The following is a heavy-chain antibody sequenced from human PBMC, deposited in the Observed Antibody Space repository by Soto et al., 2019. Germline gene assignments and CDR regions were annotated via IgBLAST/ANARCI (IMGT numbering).Heavy chain of an antibody. J-gene: IGHJ4*02. Sequence: PGGSLRLSCAASGFTFSSYAMHWVRQAPGKGLEWVAVISYDGSNKYYADSVKGRFTISRDNSKNTLYLQMNSLRAEDTAVYYCARDQVQLEYSGPLDYWGQGTLVTVSS. V-gene: IGHV3-30-3*01. CDR3: ARDQVQLEYSGPLDY. D-gene: IGHD1-1*01. CDR1: GFTFSSYA. CDR2: ISYDGSNK.